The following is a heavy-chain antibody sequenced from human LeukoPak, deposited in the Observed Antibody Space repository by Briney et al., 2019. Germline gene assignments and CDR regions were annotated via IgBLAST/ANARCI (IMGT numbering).Heavy chain of an antibody. J-gene: IGHJ4*02. CDR3: ARASSNSWEF. CDR2: ISGSSSYI. D-gene: IGHD6-13*01. Sequence: GGSLRLSCAASGFTFSSYSMNWVRQAPGRGLEWVSSISGSSSYIYYADSVKGRFSISRDNAKNSLYLQMNSLRAEDTAVYYCARASSNSWEFWGQGTLVTVSS. V-gene: IGHV3-21*01. CDR1: GFTFSSYS.